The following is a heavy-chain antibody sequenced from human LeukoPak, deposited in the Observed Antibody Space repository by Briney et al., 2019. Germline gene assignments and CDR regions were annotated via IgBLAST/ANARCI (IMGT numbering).Heavy chain of an antibody. V-gene: IGHV4-38-2*02. CDR2: IYHSGRT. Sequence: PSETLSLTCTVSGYSISSGYYWGWIRQPPGKGLEWIGSIYHSGRTFYNPSLKSRVTISVETSKNQFSLKLSSVTAADTAVYYCARGYCSGGSCYSYYYYNYMDVWGKGTTVTVSS. CDR1: GYSISSGYY. CDR3: ARGYCSGGSCYSYYYYNYMDV. D-gene: IGHD2-15*01. J-gene: IGHJ6*03.